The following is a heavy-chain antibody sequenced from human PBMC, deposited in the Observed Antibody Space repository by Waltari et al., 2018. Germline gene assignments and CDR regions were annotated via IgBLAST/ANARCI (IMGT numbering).Heavy chain of an antibody. Sequence: QLQLQESGPGLVKPSETLSLTCTVPGGPISSRSYYWGWIRQSPGKGLEWIGSIYYSGSTYYNPTLKSRVTISGDTSKNQFSLKLSSVTAADTAVYYCARHWKKSGYRFDPWGQGTLVTVSS. CDR3: ARHWKKSGYRFDP. D-gene: IGHD5-12*01. V-gene: IGHV4-39*01. CDR1: GGPISSRSYY. CDR2: IYYSGST. J-gene: IGHJ5*02.